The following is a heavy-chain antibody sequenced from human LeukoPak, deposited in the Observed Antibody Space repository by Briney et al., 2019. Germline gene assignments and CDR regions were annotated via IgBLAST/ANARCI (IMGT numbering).Heavy chain of an antibody. Sequence: ASVKVSCTASGYTFTGNYMHWVRQAPGQGLEWMGWINPNNSATNYAQRFQGRVTMTRDTSISTAYMELSRLRSGDTAVYYCAREINVPGFDAFDIWGQGTMVTVSS. D-gene: IGHD2-2*01. V-gene: IGHV1-2*02. CDR1: GYTFTGNY. J-gene: IGHJ3*02. CDR3: AREINVPGFDAFDI. CDR2: INPNNSAT.